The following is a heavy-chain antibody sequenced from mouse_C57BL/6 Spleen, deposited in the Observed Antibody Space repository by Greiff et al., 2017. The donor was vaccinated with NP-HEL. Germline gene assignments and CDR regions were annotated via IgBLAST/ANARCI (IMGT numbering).Heavy chain of an antibody. CDR1: GFSFTGYA. CDR3: ARTPGYGSSLWYFDV. D-gene: IGHD1-1*01. Sequence: VMLVESGPGLVAPSQCLSITCTVSGFSFTGYAISWVRQPPGPGLAWLGVIWTGGGSHYNSALNAILSISKDNSKSQVFLKMNSLQTDDTARYYCARTPGYGSSLWYFDVWGTGTTVTVSS. J-gene: IGHJ1*03. CDR2: IWTGGGS. V-gene: IGHV2-9-1*01.